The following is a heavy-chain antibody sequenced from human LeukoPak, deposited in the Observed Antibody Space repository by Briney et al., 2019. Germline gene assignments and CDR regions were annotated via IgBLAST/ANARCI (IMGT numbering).Heavy chain of an antibody. CDR2: IYHSGST. CDR1: GGSISSGGYY. D-gene: IGHD6-6*01. J-gene: IGHJ4*02. Sequence: SETLSLTCTVSGGSISSGGYYWSWIRQPPGKGLEWIGYIYHSGSTYYNPSLKSRVTISVDTSKNQFSLKLSSVTAADTAVYYCARHFRSSSPFGYWGQGTLVTVSS. CDR3: ARHFRSSSPFGY. V-gene: IGHV4-30-2*01.